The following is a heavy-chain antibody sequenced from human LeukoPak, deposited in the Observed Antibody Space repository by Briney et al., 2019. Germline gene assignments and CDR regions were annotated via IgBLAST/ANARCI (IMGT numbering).Heavy chain of an antibody. CDR3: ARHIYGSGSYYRNWFDP. V-gene: IGHV4-39*01. CDR1: GGSISSSSYY. D-gene: IGHD3-10*01. CDR2: IYYSGST. J-gene: IGHJ5*02. Sequence: KPSETLSLTCTVSGGSISSSSYYWGWIRQPPGKGLEWIGSIYYSGSTYYNPSLKSRVTISVDTSKNQFSLKLSSVTAADTAVYYCARHIYGSGSYYRNWFDPWGQGTLVTVSS.